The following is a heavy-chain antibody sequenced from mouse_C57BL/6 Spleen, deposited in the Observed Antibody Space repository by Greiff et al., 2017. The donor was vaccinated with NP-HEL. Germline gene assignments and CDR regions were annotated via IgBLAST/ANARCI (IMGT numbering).Heavy chain of an antibody. J-gene: IGHJ1*03. V-gene: IGHV1-53*01. D-gene: IGHD2-3*01. CDR3: AIPPYDGYYSYWYFDV. CDR1: GYTFTSYW. CDR2: INPSNGGT. Sequence: VQLQQPGTELVKPGASVKLSCKASGYTFTSYWMHWVKQRPGQGLEWIGNINPSNGGTNYNEKFKSKATLTVDKSSSTAYMQLSSLTSEDSAVYYCAIPPYDGYYSYWYFDVWGTGTTVTVSS.